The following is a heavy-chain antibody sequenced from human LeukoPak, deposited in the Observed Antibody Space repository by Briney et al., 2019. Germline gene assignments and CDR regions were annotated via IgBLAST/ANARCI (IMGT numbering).Heavy chain of an antibody. CDR2: IYYAGST. Sequence: SETLSLTCTVSGGSISSSSYYWAWIRQPPGKGLEWIGTIYYAGSTYYNPSLKSRVTISVDTSKNQFSLKLTSVTAADTAVYYCARSDSSSSLVLGSYYGMDVWGQGTTVTVSS. CDR1: GGSISSSSYY. CDR3: ARSDSSSSLVLGSYYGMDV. D-gene: IGHD6-6*01. J-gene: IGHJ6*02. V-gene: IGHV4-39*01.